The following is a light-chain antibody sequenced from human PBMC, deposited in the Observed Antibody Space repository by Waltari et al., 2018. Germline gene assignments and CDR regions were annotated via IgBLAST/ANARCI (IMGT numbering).Light chain of an antibody. Sequence: DIQMTQSPSTLSASVGDRVTITCRASQDITTSLAWYKQKPGKAPKVLIYRTSNLKSGVSSRFSGSGSGTEFTLTINSLQPDDFATYYCQQFHSYPVTLGGGTKVEIK. CDR2: RTS. CDR3: QQFHSYPVT. J-gene: IGKJ4*01. V-gene: IGKV1-5*03. CDR1: QDITTS.